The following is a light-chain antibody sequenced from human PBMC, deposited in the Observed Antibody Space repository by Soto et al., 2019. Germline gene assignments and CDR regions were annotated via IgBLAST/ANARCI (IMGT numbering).Light chain of an antibody. V-gene: IGKV3-20*01. CDR3: QQYGSSPPT. J-gene: IGKJ1*01. CDR2: GAS. CDR1: QSVSSSY. Sequence: EIVLTQSPGTLSLSPGERATLSCRASQSVSSSYLGWYLQKPGQAPRLLIYGASSRAPGIPDRFSGSGSGTDFTLTISRLEPEDFAVFYCQQYGSSPPTFGQWTKVEI.